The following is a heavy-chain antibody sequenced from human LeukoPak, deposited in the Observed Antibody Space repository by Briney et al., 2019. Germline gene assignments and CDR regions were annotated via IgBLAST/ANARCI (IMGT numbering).Heavy chain of an antibody. J-gene: IGHJ5*02. D-gene: IGHD6-13*01. CDR1: GESLRGYY. CDR2: INHSGST. V-gene: IGHV4-34*01. Sequence: KPSETLSLTCALHGESLRGYYWSWIRQPPGKGGGWVGEINHSGSTNYNPSLKGRVTISVDTSKNQFSLKLSSVTAADTAVYYCARGPIRPPLPYSRPFDPWGQGTLVTVSS. CDR3: ARGPIRPPLPYSRPFDP.